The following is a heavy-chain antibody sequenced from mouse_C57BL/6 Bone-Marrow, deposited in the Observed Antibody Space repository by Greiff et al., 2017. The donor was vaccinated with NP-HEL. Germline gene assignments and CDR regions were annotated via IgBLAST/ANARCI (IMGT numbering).Heavy chain of an antibody. D-gene: IGHD2-1*01. CDR2: IDPENGDT. J-gene: IGHJ1*03. V-gene: IGHV14-4*01. CDR1: GFNIKDDY. Sequence: VQLQQSGAELVRPGASVKLSCTASGFNIKDDYMHWVKQRPEQGLEWIGWIDPENGDTEYASKFQGKATITADTSSNTAYLQLSSLTSEDTAVYYCTSTMVKYFDVWGTGTTVTVSS. CDR3: TSTMVKYFDV.